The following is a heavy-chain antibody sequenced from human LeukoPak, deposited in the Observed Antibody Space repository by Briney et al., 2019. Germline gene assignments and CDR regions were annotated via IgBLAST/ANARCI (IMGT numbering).Heavy chain of an antibody. V-gene: IGHV3-7*01. J-gene: IGHJ4*02. Sequence: GESLRLSCEASGFTFSNYVIHWVRQAPAQGLEWVANIKQDGSEKYYVDSVKGRFTISRDNAKNSLYLQMNSLRAEDTAVYYCARDRRDNYGYGYWGQGTLVTVSS. CDR2: IKQDGSEK. CDR1: GFTFSNYV. CDR3: ARDRRDNYGYGY. D-gene: IGHD5-18*01.